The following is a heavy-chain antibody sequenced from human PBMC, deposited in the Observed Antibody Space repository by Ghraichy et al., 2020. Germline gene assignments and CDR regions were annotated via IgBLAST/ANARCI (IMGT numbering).Heavy chain of an antibody. D-gene: IGHD5-24*01. CDR2: IYSGGST. CDR1: GFTVSSNY. V-gene: IGHV3-53*01. Sequence: GESLRLSCAASGFTVSSNYMSWVRQAPGKGLEWVSVIYSGGSTYYADSVKGRFTISRDNSKNTLYLQMNSLRAEDTAVYYCARGATSTSAFDIWGQGTMVTVSS. J-gene: IGHJ3*02. CDR3: ARGATSTSAFDI.